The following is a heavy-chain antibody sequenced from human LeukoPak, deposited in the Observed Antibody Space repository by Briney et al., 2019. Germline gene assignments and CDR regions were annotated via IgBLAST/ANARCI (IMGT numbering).Heavy chain of an antibody. CDR3: AKEMATMNAFDI. CDR2: IYSGGST. J-gene: IGHJ3*02. Sequence: GGSLRLSCAASGFTVSSNYMSWVRQAPGKGLEWVPVIYSGGSTDYKDSVKDRFIISRDNSKNTLYLQMNSLRAEDTAVYYCAKEMATMNAFDIWGQGTMVTVSS. D-gene: IGHD5-24*01. V-gene: IGHV3-66*01. CDR1: GFTVSSNY.